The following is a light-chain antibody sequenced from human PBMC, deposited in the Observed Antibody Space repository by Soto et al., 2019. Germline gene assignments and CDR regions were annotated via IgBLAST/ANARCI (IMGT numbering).Light chain of an antibody. V-gene: IGKV1-39*01. CDR3: QQSYSTPPGT. CDR1: QSIGND. Sequence: DIQMTQSPSSLSASVGDRVTITCRTSQSIGNDLNWYQQRPGKAPKLLIYATSSLQSGVPSRFSGSGSGTDFTLTISSLQPEDFATYYCQQSYSTPPGTFGQGTKVDI. CDR2: ATS. J-gene: IGKJ1*01.